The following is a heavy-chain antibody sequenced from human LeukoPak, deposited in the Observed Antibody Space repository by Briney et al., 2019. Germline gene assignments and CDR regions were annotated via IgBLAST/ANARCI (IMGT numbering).Heavy chain of an antibody. V-gene: IGHV3-23*01. J-gene: IGHJ4*02. Sequence: GGSLRLSCEASGFTFSRHAMSWVRQAPGKGLEWVSSLSGTGGSTYYADSVKGRLTVSRDNSRNMLYLEMNSLRAEDTAVYYCAKVLPYGDYAADYWGQGTLVTVSS. CDR1: GFTFSRHA. CDR3: AKVLPYGDYAADY. CDR2: LSGTGGST. D-gene: IGHD4-17*01.